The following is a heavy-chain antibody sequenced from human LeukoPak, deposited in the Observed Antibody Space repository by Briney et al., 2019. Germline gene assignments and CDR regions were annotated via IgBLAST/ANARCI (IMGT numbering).Heavy chain of an antibody. CDR2: IYYSGST. CDR3: ARRQYDFWSGYPRPFDY. D-gene: IGHD3-3*01. V-gene: IGHV4-39*01. CDR1: GGSISSSSYY. Sequence: PSETLSLTCTVSGGSISSSSYYWGWIRQPPGKGLEWIGSIYYSGSTYYNPSLKSRVTISVDTSKNQFSLKLSSVTAADTAVYYCARRQYDFWSGYPRPFDYWGQGTLVTVPS. J-gene: IGHJ4*02.